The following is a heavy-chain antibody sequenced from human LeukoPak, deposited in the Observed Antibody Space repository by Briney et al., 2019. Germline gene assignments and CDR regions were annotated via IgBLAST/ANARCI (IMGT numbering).Heavy chain of an antibody. V-gene: IGHV1-18*01. Sequence: ASVKVSCKASGYTFTSYGISWVRQAPGQGLEWMGWISAYNGNTNYAQTLQGRVTMTTDTSTSTAYMELSSLRSEDTAVSYRARGPHSSSPPTLWYFDLWGRGTLVTVSS. CDR3: ARGPHSSSPPTLWYFDL. CDR1: GYTFTSYG. J-gene: IGHJ2*01. D-gene: IGHD6-6*01. CDR2: ISAYNGNT.